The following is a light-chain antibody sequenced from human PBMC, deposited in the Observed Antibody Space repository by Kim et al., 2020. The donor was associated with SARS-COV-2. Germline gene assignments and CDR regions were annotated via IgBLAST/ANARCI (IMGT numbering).Light chain of an antibody. CDR3: CSYAGSSTLV. J-gene: IGLJ2*01. V-gene: IGLV2-23*02. CDR2: EVS. CDR1: SSNVGSYNL. Sequence: GQSITIACTGTSSNVGSYNLYSCYQQHTHKAPKLRIYEVSKRPSGVSRRFSGSKSGNTASLTISGLQAEDEADYYCCSYAGSSTLVFGGGTQLTVL.